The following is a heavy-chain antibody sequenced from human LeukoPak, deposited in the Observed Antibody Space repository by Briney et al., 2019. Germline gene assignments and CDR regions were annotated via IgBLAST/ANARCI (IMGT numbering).Heavy chain of an antibody. J-gene: IGHJ4*02. CDR2: IIPIFGTA. CDR3: ARGPAREGYCSGGSCFNLDY. CDR1: GGTFSSYA. Sequence: SVKVSCKASGGTFSSYAISWVRQAPGQGLEWMGGIIPIFGTANYAQKFQGRVTITTDESTSTAYMELSSLRSEDTAVYYCARGPAREGYCSGGSCFNLDYWGQGTLVTVSS. D-gene: IGHD2-15*01. V-gene: IGHV1-69*05.